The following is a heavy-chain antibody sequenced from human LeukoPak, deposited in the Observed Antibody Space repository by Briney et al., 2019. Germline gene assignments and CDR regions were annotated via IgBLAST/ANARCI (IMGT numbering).Heavy chain of an antibody. V-gene: IGHV4-59*01. D-gene: IGHD5-24*01. CDR2: IFYSGST. Sequence: PSETLSLTCTVSGGSISTYYWSWIRQPPGKGLEWIGYIFYSGSTKYNPSLKSRVTMSIDTSRNQFSLELSSVTAADTAVYYCARDRDQQRWLPTGQSHNWGQGTLVTVSS. CDR1: GGSISTYY. CDR3: ARDRDQQRWLPTGQSHN. J-gene: IGHJ4*02.